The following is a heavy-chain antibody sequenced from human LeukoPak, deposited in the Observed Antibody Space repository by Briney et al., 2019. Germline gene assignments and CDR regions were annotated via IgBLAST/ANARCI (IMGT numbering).Heavy chain of an antibody. Sequence: SETLSLTCSVSGGSISSHYWSWIRQPPGKGLEWIGYIYYSGSTSYNPSLKSRLTISVDTSKNQFSLKLSSVTAADTAVYYCARVPYYHDSSGYYFGYFDYWGQGTLVTVYS. J-gene: IGHJ4*02. V-gene: IGHV4-59*11. CDR2: IYYSGST. D-gene: IGHD3-22*01. CDR3: ARVPYYHDSSGYYFGYFDY. CDR1: GGSISSHY.